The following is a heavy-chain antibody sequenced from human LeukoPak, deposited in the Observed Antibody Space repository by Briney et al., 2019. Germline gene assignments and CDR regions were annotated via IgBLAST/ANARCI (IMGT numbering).Heavy chain of an antibody. CDR3: AKVSDILTGRYMDV. J-gene: IGHJ6*03. CDR1: GFTFDDYA. V-gene: IGHV3-9*01. D-gene: IGHD3-9*01. Sequence: GGSLRLSCAASGFTFDDYAMHWVRQAPGKGLEWDSGISWNSGSIGYADSVKGRFTISRDNAKNSLYLQMNSLRAEDTALYYCAKVSDILTGRYMDVWGKGTTVTISS. CDR2: ISWNSGSI.